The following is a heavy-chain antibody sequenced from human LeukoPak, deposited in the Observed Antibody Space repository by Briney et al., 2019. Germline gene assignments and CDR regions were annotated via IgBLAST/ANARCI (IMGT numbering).Heavy chain of an antibody. CDR1: GYTFTDYH. V-gene: IGHV1-2*02. Sequence: GASVKVSCKASGYTFTDYHMHWVRQAPGQGLEWMGWINPNSGGTNYAQKFQGRVSMTRDTSTSTAYMELSRLRSDDTAVHYRVTVYSFGDYWGQGTRVTVSS. CDR2: INPNSGGT. J-gene: IGHJ4*02. D-gene: IGHD3-16*01. CDR3: VTVYSFGDY.